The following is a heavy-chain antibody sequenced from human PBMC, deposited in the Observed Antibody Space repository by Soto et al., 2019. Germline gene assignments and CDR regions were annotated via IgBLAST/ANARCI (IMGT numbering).Heavy chain of an antibody. D-gene: IGHD6-19*01. CDR2: ISWDGLAQ. CDR3: AKETIQVGGPNYFDY. CDR1: GFTFGRYG. V-gene: IGHV3-30*18. Sequence: VQLVESGGGVVQPGRSLRLLCEASGFTFGRYGMHWVRQAPGMGLEWVAVISWDGLAQYYGDSVRGRFTISRDNSQRTLYLQMNSLRSEETAIYYCAKETIQVGGPNYFDYWGQGVLVTVSS. J-gene: IGHJ4*02.